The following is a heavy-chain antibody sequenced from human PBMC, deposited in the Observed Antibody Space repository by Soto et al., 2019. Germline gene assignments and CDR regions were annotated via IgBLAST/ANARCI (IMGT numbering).Heavy chain of an antibody. CDR2: ISDSGSNT. CDR1: GFKISSSS. D-gene: IGHD3-22*01. Sequence: EVQLVESGGGLVQPGGSLRLSCAAFGFKISSSSMNWVRQAPGRGLEWVAYISDSGSNTLYADSVKGRFTVSRDTAKNSLYQQMSGIRGEDRAVYYCARYYYESSGYDGMDVWGQGTTVTVSS. CDR3: ARYYYESSGYDGMDV. V-gene: IGHV3-48*01. J-gene: IGHJ6*02.